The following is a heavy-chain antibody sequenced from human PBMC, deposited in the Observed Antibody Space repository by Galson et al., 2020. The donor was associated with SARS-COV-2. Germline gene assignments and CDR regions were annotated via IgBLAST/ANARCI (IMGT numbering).Heavy chain of an antibody. D-gene: IGHD5-18*01. V-gene: IGHV3-30-3*01. CDR1: GFTFSSYA. Sequence: TGGSLRLSCAASGFTFSSYAMHWVRQAPGKGLEWVAVISYDGSNKYYADSVKGRFTISRDNSKNTLYLQMNSLRAEDTAVYYCAREGGTSYPINWGQGTLVTVSS. CDR3: AREGGTSYPIN. J-gene: IGHJ4*02. CDR2: ISYDGSNK.